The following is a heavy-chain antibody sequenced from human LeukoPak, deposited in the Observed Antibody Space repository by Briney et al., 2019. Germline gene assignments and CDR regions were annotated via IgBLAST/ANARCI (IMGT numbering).Heavy chain of an antibody. D-gene: IGHD6-19*01. J-gene: IGHJ3*02. V-gene: IGHV3-30*04. Sequence: GRSLRLSCAASGFTFSSYTMHWVRQAPGKGLEWVAVISYDGSNKYYADSVKGRFTISRDNSKNTLYLQMNSLRAEDTAVYYCAKDRSHSQWLGAFDIWGQGTMVTVSS. CDR2: ISYDGSNK. CDR1: GFTFSSYT. CDR3: AKDRSHSQWLGAFDI.